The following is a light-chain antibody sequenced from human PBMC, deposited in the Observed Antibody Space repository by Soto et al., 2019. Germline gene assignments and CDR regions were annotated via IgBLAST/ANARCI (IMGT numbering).Light chain of an antibody. V-gene: IGLV3-21*02. CDR3: QVWDSSSDHVV. J-gene: IGLJ2*01. CDR2: DDS. Sequence: SYELTQPPSVSVAPGQTARITCGGDKIGSKGVHWYQQKPGQAPVLVVYDDSDRPSGIPERFSGSNSGNTATLTISGVEAGDEADYYCQVWDSSSDHVVFGGGTKVTVL. CDR1: KIGSKG.